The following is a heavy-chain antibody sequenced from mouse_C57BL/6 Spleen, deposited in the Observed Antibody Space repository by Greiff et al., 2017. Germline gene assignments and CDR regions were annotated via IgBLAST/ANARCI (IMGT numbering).Heavy chain of an antibody. J-gene: IGHJ4*01. D-gene: IGHD2-1*01. V-gene: IGHV1-53*01. Sequence: QVQLQQSGTELVKPGASVKLSCKASGYTFTSYWMHWVKQRPGQGLEWIGNINPSNGGTNYNEKFKSKATLTVDKSSSTAYMQLSSLTSEDSAVYYCASIYYGNYFYYAMDYWGQGTSVTVSS. CDR1: GYTFTSYW. CDR2: INPSNGGT. CDR3: ASIYYGNYFYYAMDY.